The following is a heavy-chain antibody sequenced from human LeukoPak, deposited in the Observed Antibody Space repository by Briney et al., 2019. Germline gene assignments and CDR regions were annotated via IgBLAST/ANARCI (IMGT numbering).Heavy chain of an antibody. CDR2: INPNSGGT. J-gene: IGHJ4*02. Sequence: ASVKVSCKASGYTFTGYYMHWVRQAPGQGLEWMGWINPNSGGTNYAQKFQGRVTMTRDTSISTAYTELSRLRSDDTAVYYCATDWGEGWPSRVGWGQGTLVTVSS. V-gene: IGHV1-2*02. CDR3: ATDWGEGWPSRVG. CDR1: GYTFTGYY. D-gene: IGHD3-16*01.